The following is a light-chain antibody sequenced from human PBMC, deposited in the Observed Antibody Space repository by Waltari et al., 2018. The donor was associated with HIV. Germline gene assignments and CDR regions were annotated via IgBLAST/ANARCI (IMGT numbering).Light chain of an antibody. CDR1: STYVDTF. CDR2: DVN. CDR3: CSHAGNFIFV. V-gene: IGLV2-11*01. J-gene: IGLJ1*01. Sequence: QSALTQPHSVSGSPGQSLTISCTGTSTYVDTFVSWYQQHPDTAPNVIILDVNKRPSGGPDRFSGSKSGNTASLTISGLQAEDEADYYCCSHAGNFIFVFGTGTKVTVL.